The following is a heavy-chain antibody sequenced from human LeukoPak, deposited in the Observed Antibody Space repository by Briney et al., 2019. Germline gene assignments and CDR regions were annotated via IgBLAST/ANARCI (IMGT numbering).Heavy chain of an antibody. CDR1: GFTFSRYS. D-gene: IGHD3-10*01. CDR3: ARAQTYYGSGRYLY. V-gene: IGHV3-48*02. J-gene: IGHJ4*02. Sequence: WGSLRLSCAASGFTFSRYSMNWVRQAPGKGLEWVSYFSSSSTVYYADSLKGRFTISRDNAKNSLYLQMNSLRDEDTAVYYCARAQTYYGSGRYLYWGQGTLVTVSS. CDR2: FSSSSTV.